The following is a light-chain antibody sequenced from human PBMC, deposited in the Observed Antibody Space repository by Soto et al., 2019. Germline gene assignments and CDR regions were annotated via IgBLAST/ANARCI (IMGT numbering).Light chain of an antibody. CDR2: DAS. J-gene: IGKJ4*02. CDR1: QDISNY. CDR3: QQYINLERT. Sequence: DIQMTQSPSSLSASVGDRVTITCQASQDISNYLAWYQQRPGKVPKLLIYDASTLQTGVPSRFSGSGSGTDFTLTISSLQPEDIATYHCQQYINLERTFGGGTKVDIK. V-gene: IGKV1-27*01.